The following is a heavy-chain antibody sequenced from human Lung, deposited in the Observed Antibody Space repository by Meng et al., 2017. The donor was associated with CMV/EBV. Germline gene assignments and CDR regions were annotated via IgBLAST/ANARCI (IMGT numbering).Heavy chain of an antibody. CDR2: DYYDGST. Sequence: SETLSLTCTVSRGSVTSSSSYWTWIRQPPGKGLEWIGYDYYDGSTNYNPSLKSRVTISLDTSKNQFSLDLRSVTAADTAVYYCAREDEECGYFDNWGQGTLVXVSS. CDR3: AREDEECGYFDN. J-gene: IGHJ4*02. CDR1: RGSVTSSSSY. V-gene: IGHV4-61*01. D-gene: IGHD3-3*01.